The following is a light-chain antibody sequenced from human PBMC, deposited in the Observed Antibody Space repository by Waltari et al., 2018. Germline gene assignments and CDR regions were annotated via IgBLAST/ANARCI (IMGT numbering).Light chain of an antibody. Sequence: EIVLTQSPGTLSLSPGERATLSCRASQSVSRTLAWYQQKPGQAPRLLIYDASTRATGLPDRVSGSGSGTDFRLTLSRLEPEDFAVYYCQKYGTLPATFGQGTKVEIK. CDR2: DAS. CDR3: QKYGTLPAT. CDR1: QSVSRT. V-gene: IGKV3-20*01. J-gene: IGKJ1*01.